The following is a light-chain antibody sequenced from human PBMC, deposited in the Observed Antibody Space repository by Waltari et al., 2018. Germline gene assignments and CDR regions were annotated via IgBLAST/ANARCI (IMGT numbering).Light chain of an antibody. CDR1: QNISPY. CDR3: QQSHTPPWT. J-gene: IGKJ1*01. V-gene: IGKV1-39*01. CDR2: GAS. Sequence: DIQMTQSPSSLSASVGDRVTITCRASQNISPYLNWYQQKPGKVPEVLIYGASSLQGGVPSRFSGGGSGTDFTLTIDSLQPEDLATYYYQQSHTPPWTFGQGTKVEIK.